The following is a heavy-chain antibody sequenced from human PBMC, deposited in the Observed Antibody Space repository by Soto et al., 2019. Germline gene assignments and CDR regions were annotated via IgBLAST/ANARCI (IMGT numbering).Heavy chain of an antibody. J-gene: IGHJ4*02. Sequence: QVHLVQSGDEVKMPGASVKVYCKGSGYAFTTYGITWVRQAPGQGLEWMGWISAHNGNTNYAQKLQGRVTVTRDTSTSTAYMELRSPRSDDTAVYYCARGRYGDYWGQGALVTVSS. CDR2: ISAHNGNT. CDR3: ARGRYGDY. V-gene: IGHV1-18*01. CDR1: GYAFTTYG. D-gene: IGHD1-1*01.